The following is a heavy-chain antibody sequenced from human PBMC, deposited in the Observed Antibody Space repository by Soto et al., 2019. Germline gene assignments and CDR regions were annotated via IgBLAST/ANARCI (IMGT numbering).Heavy chain of an antibody. CDR1: CGSIISSSYY. CDR3: GSQQWGSFDY. Sequence: SETLSLTCTFSCGSIISSSYYWGWIRQPPGKGLEWIGSIYYSGSTYYNPSLKSRVTISVDTSKNQFSLKLSSVTAADTAVYYCGSQQWGSFDYWGQGTLVTVSS. D-gene: IGHD6-19*01. CDR2: IYYSGST. J-gene: IGHJ4*02. V-gene: IGHV4-39*01.